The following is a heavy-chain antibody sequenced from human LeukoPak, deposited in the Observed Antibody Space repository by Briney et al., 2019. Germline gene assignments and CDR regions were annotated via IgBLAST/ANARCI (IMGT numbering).Heavy chain of an antibody. CDR3: ARWDSSSRTNWFDP. Sequence: SETLSLTCTVSGGSISSGSYYWSWIRQPAGKGLEWIGRIYTSGSTNYNPSLKSRVTISVDTSKNQFSLKLSSVTAADTAVYYCARWDSSSRTNWFDPWGQGTLVTVSS. J-gene: IGHJ5*02. CDR2: IYTSGST. V-gene: IGHV4-61*02. D-gene: IGHD6-13*01. CDR1: GGSISSGSYY.